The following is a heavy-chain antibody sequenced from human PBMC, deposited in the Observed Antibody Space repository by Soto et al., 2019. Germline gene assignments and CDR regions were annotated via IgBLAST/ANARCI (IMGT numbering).Heavy chain of an antibody. J-gene: IGHJ4*02. Sequence: EVQLVESGGGLIQPGGSLRLSCAVSGFTVSNNYMSWVRQAPGKGLEGVSVIYSGGYTAYGDSVKGRFTISRDNSKNTLFLQMNTRRAERPAVFFCGTPPGGGGYWGQGTLVTVSS. V-gene: IGHV3-53*01. CDR3: GTPPGGGGY. CDR2: IYSGGYT. CDR1: GFTVSNNY. D-gene: IGHD3-10*01.